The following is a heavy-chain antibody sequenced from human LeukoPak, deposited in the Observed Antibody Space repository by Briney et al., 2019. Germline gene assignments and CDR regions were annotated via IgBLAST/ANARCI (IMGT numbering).Heavy chain of an antibody. J-gene: IGHJ3*02. CDR2: INSDGSYT. CDR3: ARDRSYSTAI. CDR1: GFTFSIYW. V-gene: IGHV3-74*01. D-gene: IGHD3-10*01. Sequence: GGSPRLSCAASGFTFSIYWMHWVRQAPGKGLVWVSHINSDGSYTTYADSVKGRFTISRDNAKNTLYLQMNSLRAEDTAVYYCARDRSYSTAIWGQGTMVTVSS.